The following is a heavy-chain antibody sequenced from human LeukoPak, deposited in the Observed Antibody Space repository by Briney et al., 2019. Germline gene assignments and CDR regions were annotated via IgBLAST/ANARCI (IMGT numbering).Heavy chain of an antibody. J-gene: IGHJ6*03. Sequence: GGSLRLSCSASGFTFSRYDMHWVRQTTGKGLEWVAGIATAGDTYYPGSVKGRFTVSRENAKDSLYLQMNGLRAEDTAIYYCARAQWTAFDYYYYMDVWGKGTTVTVSS. CDR3: ARAQWTAFDYYYYMDV. V-gene: IGHV3-13*01. D-gene: IGHD3/OR15-3a*01. CDR2: IATAGDT. CDR1: GFTFSRYD.